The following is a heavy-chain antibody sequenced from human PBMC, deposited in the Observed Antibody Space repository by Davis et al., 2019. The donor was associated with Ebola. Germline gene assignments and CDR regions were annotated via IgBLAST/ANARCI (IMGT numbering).Heavy chain of an antibody. J-gene: IGHJ4*02. CDR3: AKDIIFRGHTLLYSRSAFDY. D-gene: IGHD4-11*01. CDR2: ISWNSGSI. CDR1: GFTFDDYA. Sequence: PGGSLRLSCGASGFTFDDYAMHWVRQAPGKGLEWVSGISWNSGSIGYADSVKGRFTISRDNAKNSLYLQMNSLRAEDTALYYCAKDIIFRGHTLLYSRSAFDYWGQGTLVTVSS. V-gene: IGHV3-9*01.